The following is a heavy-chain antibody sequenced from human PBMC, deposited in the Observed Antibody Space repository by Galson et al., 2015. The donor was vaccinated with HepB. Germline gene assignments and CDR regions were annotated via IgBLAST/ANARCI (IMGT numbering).Heavy chain of an antibody. D-gene: IGHD6-19*01. V-gene: IGHV3-74*01. CDR2: INSDGSST. Sequence: SLRLSCAASGFTFSSYWMHWVRQAPGKGLVWVSRINSDGSSTSYADSVKGRFTISRDNAKNTLYLQMNSLRAEDTAVYYCARDDYGGWYGVYWGQGTLVTVAS. CDR1: GFTFSSYW. J-gene: IGHJ4*02. CDR3: ARDDYGGWYGVY.